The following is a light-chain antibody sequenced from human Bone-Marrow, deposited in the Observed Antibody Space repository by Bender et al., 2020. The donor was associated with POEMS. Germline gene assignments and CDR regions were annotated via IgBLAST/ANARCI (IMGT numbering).Light chain of an antibody. V-gene: IGLV3-25*03. CDR2: KDT. CDR3: QSADSSGPYARDVV. CDR1: VLPKQY. Sequence: SYELTQPPSVSVSPGQTARITCSADVLPKQYAYWYQQKPGQAPLLLIYKDTERPSGIPARFSGSTSGTTVTLTISGVQAEDEADYYCQSADSSGPYARDVVFGGGTKLTVL. J-gene: IGLJ2*01.